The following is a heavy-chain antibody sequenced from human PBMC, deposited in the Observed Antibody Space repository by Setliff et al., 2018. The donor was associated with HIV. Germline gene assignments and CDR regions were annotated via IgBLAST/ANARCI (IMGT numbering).Heavy chain of an antibody. V-gene: IGHV4-34*01. J-gene: IGHJ6*03. CDR3: ARTTDSSGYYLISSYYYYYYMDV. CDR2: VNHSGNT. Sequence: SETLSLTCAFNGGSFSGYYWMWICQSPGEGLEWIGEVNHSGNTNYNPSLKSRVTMSGDTSKNQFSLKLSSVTAADTAVYYCARTTDSSGYYLISSYYYYYYMDVWGKGTTVTVSS. D-gene: IGHD3-22*01. CDR1: GGSFSGYY.